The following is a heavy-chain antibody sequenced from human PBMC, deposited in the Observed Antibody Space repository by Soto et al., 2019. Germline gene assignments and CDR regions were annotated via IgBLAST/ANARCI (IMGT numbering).Heavy chain of an antibody. D-gene: IGHD2-2*01. CDR1: VFSISTRDVG. CDR3: AHCRGWVASF. Sequence: QITLNESGPTLVKPTQTLTLTCTFSVFSISTRDVGVGWLRQPPGEALEWLGVVYWYDSKTYSPSLESRPTITEDTTKNQVVLRMTKMDPVNTATYYVAHCRGWVASFWGQGTLVTVSS. V-gene: IGHV2-5*01. CDR2: VYWYDSK. J-gene: IGHJ4*02.